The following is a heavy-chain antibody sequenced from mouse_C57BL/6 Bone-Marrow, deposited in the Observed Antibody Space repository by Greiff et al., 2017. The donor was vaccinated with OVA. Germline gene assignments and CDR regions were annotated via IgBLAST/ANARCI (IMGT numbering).Heavy chain of an antibody. J-gene: IGHJ2*01. D-gene: IGHD1-1*01. CDR2: FNPSNGGT. Sequence: QVQLQQPGAELVKPGASVKLSCKASGYTFTSYWMHWVKQRPGQGLEWIGNFNPSNGGTNYNEKFKSKATLTVDKSSSTAYMQLSSLTSEDSAVYYCARYRYGSSYSPFDYWGQGTTLTVSS. V-gene: IGHV1-53*01. CDR3: ARYRYGSSYSPFDY. CDR1: GYTFTSYW.